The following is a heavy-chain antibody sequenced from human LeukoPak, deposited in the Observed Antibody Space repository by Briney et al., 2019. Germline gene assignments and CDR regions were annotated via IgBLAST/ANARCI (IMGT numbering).Heavy chain of an antibody. CDR1: GGSISSSSYY. CDR3: ARHAVEGEWLQFYYFNY. CDR2: IYNSGTT. Sequence: PSETLSLTCTVSGGSISSSSYYWGWIRQPPGKGLEWIGSIYNSGTTYYNPSIKSRITIFVNTSKNQVSLKLRSVTAADTAVYYCARHAVEGEWLQFYYFNYWGQGSLVTVSS. J-gene: IGHJ4*02. V-gene: IGHV4-39*01. D-gene: IGHD5-24*01.